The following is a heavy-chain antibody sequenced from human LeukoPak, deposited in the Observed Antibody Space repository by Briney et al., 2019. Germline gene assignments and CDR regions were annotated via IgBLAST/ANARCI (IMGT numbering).Heavy chain of an antibody. CDR3: AQDRGCLVDTCAVHF. CDR1: GFTLHHYD. J-gene: IGHJ1*01. CDR2: IGGCDSRT. V-gene: IGHV3-23*01. D-gene: IGHD2-15*01. Sequence: GGSLTLSCPDSGFTLHHYDKSWVRQAPGKGLEWVSGIGGCDSRTHYADSVKGRFTISRDNSKNTLFLQLNSLTGEDTAVYYCAQDRGCLVDTCAVHFGAQGPVLTVSS.